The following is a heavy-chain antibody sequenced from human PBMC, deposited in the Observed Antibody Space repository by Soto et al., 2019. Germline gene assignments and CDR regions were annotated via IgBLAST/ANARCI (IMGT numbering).Heavy chain of an antibody. CDR2: ISAYNGNT. D-gene: IGHD2-8*01. Sequence: ASVKVSCKASGYTFTSYVISWVRQAPGQGLEWMGWISAYNGNTNYAQKLQGRVTMTTDTSTSTAYMELRSLRSDDTAVYYCARDRYCTNGVCSFYYYGMDVWGQGTTVTVPS. CDR1: GYTFTSYV. V-gene: IGHV1-18*01. J-gene: IGHJ6*02. CDR3: ARDRYCTNGVCSFYYYGMDV.